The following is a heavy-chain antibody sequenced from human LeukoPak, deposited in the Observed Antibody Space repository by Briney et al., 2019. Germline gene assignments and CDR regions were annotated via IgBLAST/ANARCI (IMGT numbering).Heavy chain of an antibody. CDR1: GFTFISYT. D-gene: IGHD3-16*01. CDR3: ARERGIRALYFDT. CDR2: TSSDGNK. Sequence: GGSLRLSCAVSGFTFISYTMHWVRQAPGKGLEWVALTSSDGNKYFADSVQGRFTISRDNSRNTVYLQLASLRPDDTAVYYWARERGIRALYFDTWGQGTLVTVPS. J-gene: IGHJ4*02. V-gene: IGHV3-30*04.